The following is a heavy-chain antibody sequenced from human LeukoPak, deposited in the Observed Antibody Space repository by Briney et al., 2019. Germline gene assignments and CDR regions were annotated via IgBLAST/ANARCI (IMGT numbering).Heavy chain of an antibody. Sequence: SGPALVKPTQTLTLTCTFSGFSLSTSGMCVSWIRQPPGKTLEWLALIDWDDDKYYSTSLKTRLTISKDTSKNQVVLTMTNMDPVDTATYYCARIRSGSYGHDAFDIWGQGTMVTVPS. D-gene: IGHD1-26*01. V-gene: IGHV2-70*01. CDR1: GFSLSTSGMC. J-gene: IGHJ3*02. CDR3: ARIRSGSYGHDAFDI. CDR2: IDWDDDK.